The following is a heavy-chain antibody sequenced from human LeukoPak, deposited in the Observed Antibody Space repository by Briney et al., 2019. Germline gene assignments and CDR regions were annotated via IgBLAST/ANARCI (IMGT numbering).Heavy chain of an antibody. CDR2: MSSSRSTI. J-gene: IGHJ6*03. Sequence: GGSLRLSCAASGFTFSSFSMNWVRQAPGKGLEWISYMSSSRSTIYYADSVKGRFTISRDNAKNSLYLQVNSLRAEDTAVYYCARDHGDCSVTSCAVGPYYYYMDVWGKGTTVTVSS. D-gene: IGHD2-2*01. CDR1: GFTFSSFS. V-gene: IGHV3-48*04. CDR3: ARDHGDCSVTSCAVGPYYYYMDV.